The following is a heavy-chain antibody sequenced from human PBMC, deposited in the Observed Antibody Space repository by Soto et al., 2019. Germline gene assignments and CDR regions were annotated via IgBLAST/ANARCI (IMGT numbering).Heavy chain of an antibody. CDR1: GYTFTSYG. Sequence: QVQLVQSGAEVKKPGASVKVSCKASGYTFTSYGISWVRQAPGQGLEWMGWISAYNGNTNYAQKLQGRVTMTTDTPRRTAKMGLGGLRSAATAVYSCARDGLGVGKPGGGMDVWGQGTTVTFSS. V-gene: IGHV1-18*04. J-gene: IGHJ6*02. CDR2: ISAYNGNT. D-gene: IGHD3-16*01. CDR3: ARDGLGVGKPGGGMDV.